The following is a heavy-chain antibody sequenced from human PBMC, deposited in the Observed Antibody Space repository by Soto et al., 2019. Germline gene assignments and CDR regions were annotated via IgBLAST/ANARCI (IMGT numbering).Heavy chain of an antibody. V-gene: IGHV1-18*01. CDR1: GYTFTSYG. CDR2: ISAYNGNT. J-gene: IGHJ5*02. CDR3: ARDRATLLYGSGSYYRPTEFDP. D-gene: IGHD3-10*01. Sequence: GASVKVSCKASGYTFTSYGISWVRQAPGQRIKRKRRISAYNGNTNYAQKHQGRVTMTTDTSTSTAYMELRSLRSDDTAVYYCARDRATLLYGSGSYYRPTEFDPWGQGTLVTSPQ.